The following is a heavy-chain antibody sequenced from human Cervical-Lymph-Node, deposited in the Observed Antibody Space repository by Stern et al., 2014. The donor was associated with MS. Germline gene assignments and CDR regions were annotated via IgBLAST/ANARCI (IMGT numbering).Heavy chain of an antibody. D-gene: IGHD2-2*03. CDR2: IYYTGTT. J-gene: IGHJ4*02. CDR1: GASISSYS. V-gene: IGHV4-59*01. CDR3: ARKSLSMDHYFDS. Sequence: QVQLQESGPGLVKPSETLSLTCTVSGASISSYSWNWIRQPPVKGLEWIGYIYYTGTTNYNPSLKGRVAISLDTSKNQFSLILRSVSAADTAVYYCARKSLSMDHYFDSWGQGTLVTVSS.